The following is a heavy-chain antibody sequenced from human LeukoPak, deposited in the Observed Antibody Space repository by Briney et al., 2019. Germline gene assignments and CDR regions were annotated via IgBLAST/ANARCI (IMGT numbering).Heavy chain of an antibody. J-gene: IGHJ3*02. CDR1: GFTFSSYS. CDR3: AKGQDSSGYYLRAFDI. CDR2: ISSSSSYI. Sequence: GSLRLSCAASGFTFSSYSMNWVRQAPGKRLEWVSSISSSSSYIYYADSVKGRFTISRDNSKNTLYLQMNSLRAEDTGVYYCAKGQDSSGYYLRAFDIWGQGTMVTVSS. V-gene: IGHV3-21*04. D-gene: IGHD3-22*01.